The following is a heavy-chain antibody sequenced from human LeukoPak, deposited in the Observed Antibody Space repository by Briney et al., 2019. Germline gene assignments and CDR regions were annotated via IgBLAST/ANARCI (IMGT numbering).Heavy chain of an antibody. D-gene: IGHD1-26*01. CDR1: GFTVSSNY. J-gene: IGHJ5*02. CDR3: ARVRKRVGATPNWFDP. CDR2: IYSGGST. Sequence: PGGSLRLSCAASGFTVSSNYMSWVRQAPGKGLEWVSVIYSGGSTYYADSVKGRFTISRDNSKNTLYLQMNSLRAEDTAVYYCARVRKRVGATPNWFDPWGQGTLVTVSS. V-gene: IGHV3-53*01.